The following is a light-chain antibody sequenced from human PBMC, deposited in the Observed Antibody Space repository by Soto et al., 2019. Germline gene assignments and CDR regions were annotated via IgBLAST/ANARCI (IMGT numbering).Light chain of an antibody. V-gene: IGLV1-40*01. Sequence: SALPQPPSVYGAPGQRVTISCTGSSSNIGAGYGVHWYQQLPGTAPNLLIYGNSNRPSGVPDRFSGSKSGTSASLAITGLQAEDEADYYCQSYDSSLSGSGVFGTGTKVTVL. J-gene: IGLJ1*01. CDR1: SSNIGAGYG. CDR3: QSYDSSLSGSGV. CDR2: GNS.